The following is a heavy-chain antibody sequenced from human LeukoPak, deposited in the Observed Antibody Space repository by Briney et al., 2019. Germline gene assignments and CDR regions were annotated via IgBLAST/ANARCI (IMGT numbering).Heavy chain of an antibody. D-gene: IGHD3-10*01. V-gene: IGHV3-7*01. CDR1: GFTISRYW. Sequence: GGSLRLSCAVSGFTISRYWMVWVRQAPGKGLDWVANIKQDGSEKNYGDSVKGRFTISRDNAKNSLYLQINSLRVEDTAVYYCARDSGGALDCWGQGTLVTVPS. CDR2: IKQDGSEK. J-gene: IGHJ4*02. CDR3: ARDSGGALDC.